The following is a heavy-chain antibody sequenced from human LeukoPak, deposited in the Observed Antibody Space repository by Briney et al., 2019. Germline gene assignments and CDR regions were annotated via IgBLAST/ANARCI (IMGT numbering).Heavy chain of an antibody. D-gene: IGHD5-18*01. CDR2: IYYSGST. CDR1: GGSISSYY. V-gene: IGHV4-59*01. CDR3: ARSGGYSYDDY. J-gene: IGHJ4*02. Sequence: SETLSLTCAVSGGSISSYYWSWIRQPPGKGLEWIGYIYYSGSTNYNPSLKSRVTISVDTSKNQFSLKLSSVTAADTAVYYCARSGGYSYDDYWGQGTLVTVSS.